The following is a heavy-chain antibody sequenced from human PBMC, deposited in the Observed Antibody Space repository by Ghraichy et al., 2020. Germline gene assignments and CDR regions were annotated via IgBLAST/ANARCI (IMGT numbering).Heavy chain of an antibody. D-gene: IGHD2-8*01. CDR1: GFTFSTYS. CDR2: ISDSSNYI. J-gene: IGHJ4*02. V-gene: IGHV3-21*01. Sequence: GGSLRLSCVASGFTFSTYSMNWVRLAPGKGLEWVSSISDSSNYIYYADSVKGRFTISRDNAKNSLYLQMNSLRAEDTAVYYCARLCTDGVCYPRDFWGQGTLVTVSS. CDR3: ARLCTDGVCYPRDF.